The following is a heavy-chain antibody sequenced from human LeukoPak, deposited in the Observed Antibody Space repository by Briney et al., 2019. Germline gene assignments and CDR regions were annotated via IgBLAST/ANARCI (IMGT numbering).Heavy chain of an antibody. V-gene: IGHV1-2*06. Sequence: ASVKVSCKTSGYTFADYYIHWVRQAPGQGLEWMGRINPNSGGTNYAQKFQGRVTMTRDTSITTAYIELSRLISDDTAVYFCARGSIVGAGGPNGYWGQGTLVTVSS. D-gene: IGHD1-26*01. CDR1: GYTFADYY. CDR3: ARGSIVGAGGPNGY. CDR2: INPNSGGT. J-gene: IGHJ4*02.